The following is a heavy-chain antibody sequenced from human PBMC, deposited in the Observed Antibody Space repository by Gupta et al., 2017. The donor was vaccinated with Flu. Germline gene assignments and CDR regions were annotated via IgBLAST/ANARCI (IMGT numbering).Heavy chain of an antibody. V-gene: IGHV3-23*01. Sequence: CAASGFTFPTSAMIWVRQAPGKGLEWVSSVSDSGYTTYYADSVKGRLIISRDNSKNTLFLQMNSLRVEDTAVYYCAKLTGATLFVPGGQGTMVTVSP. CDR3: AKLTGATLFVP. CDR1: GFTFPTSA. D-gene: IGHD2-8*02. J-gene: IGHJ5*02. CDR2: VSDSGYTT.